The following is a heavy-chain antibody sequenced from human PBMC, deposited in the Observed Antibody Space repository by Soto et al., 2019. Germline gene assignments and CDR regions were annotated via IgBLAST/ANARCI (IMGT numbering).Heavy chain of an antibody. CDR2: ITGSAGST. Sequence: EVQLLESGGGLVQPGGSLRLSCAASGFTFSSYAMSWVRQAPGKGLEWVSSITGSAGSTYYADSVKGRFTISRDNSKNTLYLQMNGLRAEDTAVYYCSKDRNRWLRFDLGYWGQGTPVIVSS. J-gene: IGHJ4*02. V-gene: IGHV3-23*01. CDR3: SKDRNRWLRFDLGY. D-gene: IGHD5-12*01. CDR1: GFTFSSYA.